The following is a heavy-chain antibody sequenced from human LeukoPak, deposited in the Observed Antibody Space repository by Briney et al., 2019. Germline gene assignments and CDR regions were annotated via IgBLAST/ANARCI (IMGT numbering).Heavy chain of an antibody. D-gene: IGHD1-7*01. CDR2: IIPIFGTA. CDR1: GGTFSSYA. J-gene: IGHJ4*02. V-gene: IGHV1-69*05. CDR3: ASSPGITGTTLDY. Sequence: SVKVSCKASGGTFSSYAISWVRQAPGQGLEWMGRIIPIFGTANYAQKFQGGVTITTDESTSTAYMELSSLRSEDTAVYYCASSPGITGTTLDYWGQGTLVTVSS.